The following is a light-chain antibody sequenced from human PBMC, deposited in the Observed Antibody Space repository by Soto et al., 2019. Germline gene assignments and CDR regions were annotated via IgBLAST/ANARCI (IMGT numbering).Light chain of an antibody. CDR3: QQYGSSIT. CDR2: GAS. J-gene: IGKJ5*01. Sequence: DIVMTQSPDSLAVSLGERATINCESSQSVLFTSNNKNYLAWYQQKPGQAPRLLIYGASSRATGIPDRFSGSGSGTDFTLTISRLEPEDFAVYYCQQYGSSITFGQGTRLEI. V-gene: IGKV4-1*01. CDR1: QSVLFTSNNKNY.